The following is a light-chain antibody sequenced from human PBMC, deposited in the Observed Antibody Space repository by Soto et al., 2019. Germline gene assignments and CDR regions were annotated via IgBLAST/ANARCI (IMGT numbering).Light chain of an antibody. Sequence: EIVLTQSPGTLSLSPGERATLSCRASQSVSSSYLAWYQQKPGQAPRLLIYGASSRATGIPDRFSGSGSGTHFTLTINILQSEDFAVYYCQQYHDWVTFGGGTKVDIK. V-gene: IGKV3-20*01. CDR2: GAS. J-gene: IGKJ4*01. CDR1: QSVSSSY. CDR3: QQYHDWVT.